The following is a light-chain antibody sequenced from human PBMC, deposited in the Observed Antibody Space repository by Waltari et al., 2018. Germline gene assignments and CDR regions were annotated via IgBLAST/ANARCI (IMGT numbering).Light chain of an antibody. CDR2: EVS. Sequence: QAALTQPASVSGSLGPSIPISCTGPDSSFGDDDFVSWYQQFPGEAPRLIIYEVSNRPSRISSRFYGSKSANTASLTISGLQPDDEADYFCCSHTGIDTWVFGGGTTLTVL. CDR3: CSHTGIDTWV. V-gene: IGLV2-14*01. CDR1: DSSFGDDDF. J-gene: IGLJ3*02.